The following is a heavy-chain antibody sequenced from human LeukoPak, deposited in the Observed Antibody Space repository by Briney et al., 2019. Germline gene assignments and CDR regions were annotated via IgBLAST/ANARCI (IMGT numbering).Heavy chain of an antibody. V-gene: IGHV4-61*02. J-gene: IGHJ4*02. CDR2: LYTNGGA. D-gene: IGHD2/OR15-2a*01. CDR3: ARDDETFGDSSDY. Sequence: SQTLSLTCTVSGGSISSGGYFWTWIRQPAGKGLEWIGRLYTNGGATYNPSLKSRVTFSLDTSNQFFLTLTSVTAADTAMYYCARDDETFGDSSDYWGPGILVTVSS. CDR1: GGSISSGGYF.